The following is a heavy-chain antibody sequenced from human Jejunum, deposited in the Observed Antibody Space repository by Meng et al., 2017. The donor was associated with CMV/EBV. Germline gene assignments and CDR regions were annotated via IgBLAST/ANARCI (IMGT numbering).Heavy chain of an antibody. J-gene: IGHJ6*02. CDR3: ARDDYDSRGYEVGMDV. D-gene: IGHD3-22*01. Sequence: SVRSNSYYWGWIRQTPGKGLEWIGNIYHSGITYYNPSLKSRVTISLDTPKNQFSLKLSSVTAADTAVYYCARDDYDSRGYEVGMDVWGQGTTVTVSS. CDR2: IYHSGIT. CDR1: SVRSNSYY. V-gene: IGHV4-39*07.